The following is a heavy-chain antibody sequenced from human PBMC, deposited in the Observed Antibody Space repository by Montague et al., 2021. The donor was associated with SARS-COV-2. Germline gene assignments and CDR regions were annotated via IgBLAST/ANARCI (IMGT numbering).Heavy chain of an antibody. CDR3: VRDHPYGGPRGAYDI. J-gene: IGHJ3*02. D-gene: IGHD4-23*01. V-gene: IGHV4-59*01. Sequence: SETLSLTCTVSGGSITGYYWSWLRRSPEKGLEWIAYIYDGGAVNYNPSLGSRVTISTDTSKNQLSPKVNSVTAADTAVYYCVRDHPYGGPRGAYDIWGQGTVVTVSS. CDR1: GGSITGYY. CDR2: IYDGGAV.